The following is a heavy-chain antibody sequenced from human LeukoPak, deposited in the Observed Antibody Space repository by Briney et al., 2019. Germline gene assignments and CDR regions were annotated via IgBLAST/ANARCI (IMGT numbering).Heavy chain of an antibody. J-gene: IGHJ4*02. CDR1: GGTFSSYA. Sequence: SVKVSCKASGGTFSSYAISWVRQAPGQGLEWMGRIIPILGIANYAQKLQGRVTITADKSTSTPYMELSSLRSEDKAVYYCARDWWSDGYNYGEFDYWGQGTLVTVSS. D-gene: IGHD5-24*01. CDR2: IIPILGIA. V-gene: IGHV1-69*04. CDR3: ARDWWSDGYNYGEFDY.